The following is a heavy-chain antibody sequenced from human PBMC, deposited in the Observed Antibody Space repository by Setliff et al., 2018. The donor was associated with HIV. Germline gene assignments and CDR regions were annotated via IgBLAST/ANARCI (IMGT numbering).Heavy chain of an antibody. V-gene: IGHV5-51*01. J-gene: IGHJ1*01. CDR1: RYSFSTYW. CDR3: ATSDYGGNSGHFQH. CDR2: LYPGDSDT. D-gene: IGHD4-17*01. Sequence: ESLKISCRGSRYSFSTYWIGWVRQMPGKGLEWMGILYPGDSDTIYSPAFQGQVTISADRSTSTAYLRWSSLKASDTAMYYCATSDYGGNSGHFQHWGQGTLVTVS.